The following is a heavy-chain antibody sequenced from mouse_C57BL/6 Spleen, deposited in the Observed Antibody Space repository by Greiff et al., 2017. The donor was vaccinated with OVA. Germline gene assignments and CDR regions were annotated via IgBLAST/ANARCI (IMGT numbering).Heavy chain of an antibody. CDR2: IHPNSGST. Sequence: QVQLQQPGAELVKPGASVKLSCKASGYTFTSYWMHWVKQRPGQGLEWIGMIHPNSGSTNYNEKFKSKATLTVDKSSSPAYMQLSSLTSEDSAVYYCAPRTTVVADDYAMDYWGQGTSVTVSS. J-gene: IGHJ4*01. CDR1: GYTFTSYW. V-gene: IGHV1-64*01. D-gene: IGHD1-1*01. CDR3: APRTTVVADDYAMDY.